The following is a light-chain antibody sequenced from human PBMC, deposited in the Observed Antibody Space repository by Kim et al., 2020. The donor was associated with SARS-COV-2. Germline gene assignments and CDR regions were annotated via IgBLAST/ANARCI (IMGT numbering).Light chain of an antibody. CDR1: QSISSW. CDR3: QQYNSYWT. J-gene: IGKJ1*01. Sequence: SASVGDRVTITCRSSQSISSWLAWYQQKPGQAPKLLIYDASSLEGGVPSRFSGSGSGTEFTLTITSLQPDDFATYYCQQYNSYWTFGQGTKVEIK. V-gene: IGKV1-5*01. CDR2: DAS.